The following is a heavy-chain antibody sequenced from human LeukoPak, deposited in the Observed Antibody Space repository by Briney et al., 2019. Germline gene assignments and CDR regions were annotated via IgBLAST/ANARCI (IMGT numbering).Heavy chain of an antibody. D-gene: IGHD1-1*01. V-gene: IGHV3-11*06. CDR2: ITSSSSYT. CDR3: ARDPYNGAYSEGYYYYYMDV. J-gene: IGHJ6*03. CDR1: GFTFSDHY. Sequence: PGGSLRLSCAASGFTFSDHYMTWIRQAPGKGLEWISSITSSSSYTFYADSVKGRFTISRDNAKNSLYLQMNSLRVEDTAIYYCARDPYNGAYSEGYYYYYMDVWGKGTTVTVSS.